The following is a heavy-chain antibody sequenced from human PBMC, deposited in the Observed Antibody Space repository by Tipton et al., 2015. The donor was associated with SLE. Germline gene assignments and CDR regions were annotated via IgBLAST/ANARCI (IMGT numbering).Heavy chain of an antibody. Sequence: LRLSCTVSGGSISSSSYYWGWIRQPPGKGLEWIGSIYYSGSTYYNPSLKSRVTISVDTSKNQFSLKLSSVTAADTAVYYCARLYPWARAGQDYWGQGTLVTVSS. J-gene: IGHJ4*02. D-gene: IGHD6-19*01. CDR3: ARLYPWARAGQDY. V-gene: IGHV4-39*01. CDR1: GGSISSSSYY. CDR2: IYYSGST.